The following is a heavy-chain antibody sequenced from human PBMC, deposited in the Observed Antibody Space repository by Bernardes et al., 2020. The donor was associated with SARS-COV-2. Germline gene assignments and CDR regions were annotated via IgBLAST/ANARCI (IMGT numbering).Heavy chain of an antibody. Sequence: APVPVSCQASRYTFPHYAITLVRQAPGHALEWMGWNSGYICKTSYSQHLQGRLSMTIDTSTRTAYIELRSLRSDDTAVYYCSRGLGYCSDGLCPCGFINDYWGLGTQITVSS. CDR1: RYTFPHYA. CDR2: NSGYICKT. CDR3: SRGLGYCSDGLCPCGFINDY. D-gene: IGHD2-8*01. V-gene: IGHV1-18*01. J-gene: IGHJ4*02.